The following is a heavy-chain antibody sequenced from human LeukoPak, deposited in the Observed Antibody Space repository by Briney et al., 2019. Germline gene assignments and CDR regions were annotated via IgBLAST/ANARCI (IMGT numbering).Heavy chain of an antibody. CDR2: IWSDGTNQ. CDR3: ARDAQIAVDYLNSLEY. D-gene: IGHD6-19*01. V-gene: IGHV3-33*08. CDR1: GFTFNHYG. Sequence: GGSLPLPHVAAGFTFNHYGLHWVRQAPGKGLEWVAVIWSDGTNQYYAGSVKGRFTISRDDSGNTVYLQMNSLRPEDTGVYYCARDAQIAVDYLNSLEYWGQGTLVTVST. J-gene: IGHJ4*02.